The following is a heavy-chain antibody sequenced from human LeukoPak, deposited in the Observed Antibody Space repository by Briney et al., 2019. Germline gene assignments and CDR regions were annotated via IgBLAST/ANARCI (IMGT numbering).Heavy chain of an antibody. J-gene: IGHJ5*02. Sequence: GASVKVSCKASGYTFTSYYMHWVRQAPGQGLEWMGIINPSGGSTSYAQKFQGRVTMTEDTSTDTAYMELSSLRSEYTAVYYCATTRVSSWSFNWFDPWGQGTLVTVSS. CDR2: INPSGGST. V-gene: IGHV1-46*01. D-gene: IGHD6-13*01. CDR1: GYTFTSYY. CDR3: ATTRVSSWSFNWFDP.